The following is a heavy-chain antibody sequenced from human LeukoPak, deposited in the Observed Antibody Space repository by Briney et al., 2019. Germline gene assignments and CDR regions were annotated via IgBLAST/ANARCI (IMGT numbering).Heavy chain of an antibody. V-gene: IGHV3-23*01. Sequence: PGGSLRLSCAASGFTLSSYAMNWVRHAPEKGLEWVSAISGSGSAYYADSAKGRFTISRDNSKNTLYLQMNSLRAEDTAVYYCAKEGGDYGSGSYYNWFDPWGQGTLVTVSS. CDR3: AKEGGDYGSGSYYNWFDP. D-gene: IGHD3-10*01. CDR1: GFTLSSYA. CDR2: ISGSGSA. J-gene: IGHJ5*02.